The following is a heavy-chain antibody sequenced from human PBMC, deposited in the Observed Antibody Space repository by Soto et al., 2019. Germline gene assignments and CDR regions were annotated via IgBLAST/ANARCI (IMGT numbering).Heavy chain of an antibody. CDR2: MYYNGNI. V-gene: IGHV4-61*05. J-gene: IGHJ5*02. Sequence: PSETLSLTCNVSGVSISSTSYNWGWIRQSPEKGLEWIGYMYYNGNINYNPSLKSRVTISIDTSKNQFSLTLKSVTAADTAVYYCASGGNWFDPWGQGVLVTVSS. CDR1: GVSISSTSYN. CDR3: ASGGNWFDP. D-gene: IGHD3-16*01.